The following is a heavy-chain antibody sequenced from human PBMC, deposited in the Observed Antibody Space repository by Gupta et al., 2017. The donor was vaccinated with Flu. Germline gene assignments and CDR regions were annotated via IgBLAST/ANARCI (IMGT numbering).Heavy chain of an antibody. J-gene: IGHJ4*02. CDR2: LRSKANSYAT. D-gene: IGHD3-22*01. V-gene: IGHV3-73*02. CDR1: GFTLSGSA. Sequence: EVQLVESGGGLVQPGGSLKLSCAASGFTLSGSAMHLVRQASGKGLVWVGRLRSKANSYATAYSASVKGRFTISRDDSKNTAYLQMNSLKTEDTAVYYCTRRSGDDSSGYYGYWGQGTLVTVSS. CDR3: TRRSGDDSSGYYGY.